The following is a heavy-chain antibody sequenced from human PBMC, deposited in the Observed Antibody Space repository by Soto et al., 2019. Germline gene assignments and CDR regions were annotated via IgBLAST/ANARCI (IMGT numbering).Heavy chain of an antibody. D-gene: IGHD6-19*01. V-gene: IGHV3-23*01. Sequence: GGSLRLSCAASGFTFSSYAMSWVRQAPGKGLEWVSAISGSGGSTYYADSVKGRFTISRDNSKNTLYLQMNSLRAEDTAVYYCAKDQNGQWLVQPFDYWGQGTLVTVSS. CDR3: AKDQNGQWLVQPFDY. CDR2: ISGSGGST. CDR1: GFTFSSYA. J-gene: IGHJ4*02.